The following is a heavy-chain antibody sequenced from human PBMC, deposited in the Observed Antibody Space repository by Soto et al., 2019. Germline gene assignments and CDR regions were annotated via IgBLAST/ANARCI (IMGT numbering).Heavy chain of an antibody. CDR2: ISGRGLGST. Sequence: VQLLESGGGLVQPGGSLRLSCAASGFTFSSNAMGWVRQAPGKGLEWVSTISGRGLGSTYYADSVKGRFTVSRDDSKNTLFLQMNSLRAEDTAIYYCLKYCSSTSCYSYYAMDVWGQGTTVTVSS. CDR3: LKYCSSTSCYSYYAMDV. J-gene: IGHJ6*02. D-gene: IGHD2-2*01. V-gene: IGHV3-23*01. CDR1: GFTFSSNA.